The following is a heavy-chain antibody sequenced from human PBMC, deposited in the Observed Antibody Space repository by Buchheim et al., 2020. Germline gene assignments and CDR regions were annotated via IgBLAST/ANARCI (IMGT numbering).Heavy chain of an antibody. CDR1: GFTFSSYG. D-gene: IGHD3-10*01. CDR2: IWYDGSNK. CDR3: AGDQERFGEFLTYGMDV. Sequence: QVQLVESGGGVVQPGRSLRLSCVASGFTFSSYGMHWVRQAPGKGLEWVAVIWYDGSNKYYADSVKGRFTISRDNSKNTLYLQMNSLRAEDTAVYYCAGDQERFGEFLTYGMDVWGQGTT. V-gene: IGHV3-33*01. J-gene: IGHJ6*02.